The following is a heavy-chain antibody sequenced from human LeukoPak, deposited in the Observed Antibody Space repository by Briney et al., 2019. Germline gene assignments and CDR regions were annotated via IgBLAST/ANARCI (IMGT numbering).Heavy chain of an antibody. Sequence: PSETLSLTCAVYGGSFSGYYWNWIRQPPGKGLEWIGEINDSGSTNNNPSLKSRVTISVDTAKTQYSLKLSSVTAADTAVYYCARAPDIVVVPAARSDAFDIWGQGTMVTVSS. J-gene: IGHJ3*02. V-gene: IGHV4-34*01. CDR2: INDSGST. CDR3: ARAPDIVVVPAARSDAFDI. CDR1: GGSFSGYY. D-gene: IGHD2-2*01.